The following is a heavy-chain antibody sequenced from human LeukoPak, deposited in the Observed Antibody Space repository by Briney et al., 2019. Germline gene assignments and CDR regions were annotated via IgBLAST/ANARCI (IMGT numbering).Heavy chain of an antibody. D-gene: IGHD1-1*01. CDR3: ARGYPGAFDY. V-gene: IGHV3-30*04. CDR1: GFTFSSYA. J-gene: IGHJ4*02. Sequence: GGSLRLSCAASGFTFSSYAMHWVRQAPGKGLEWVAVISYDGSNKYYADSVKGRLTISRDNSKNTLYLQMNSLRAEDTAVYYCARGYPGAFDYWGQGTLVTVSS. CDR2: ISYDGSNK.